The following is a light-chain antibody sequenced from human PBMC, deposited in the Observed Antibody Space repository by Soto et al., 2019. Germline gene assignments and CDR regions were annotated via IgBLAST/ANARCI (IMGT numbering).Light chain of an antibody. CDR2: DTS. V-gene: IGLV7-46*01. CDR1: TGGVTSGHY. CDR3: LLLYSSGRV. Sequence: QAVVTQEPSLTVSPGGTVTLTCGSSTGGVTSGHYPYWFQQKPGQAPRTLIYDTSNKLSWTPARFSGSLLGDKAALTLSGAQPEDEADYYCLLLYSSGRVFGGGTKLTVL. J-gene: IGLJ2*01.